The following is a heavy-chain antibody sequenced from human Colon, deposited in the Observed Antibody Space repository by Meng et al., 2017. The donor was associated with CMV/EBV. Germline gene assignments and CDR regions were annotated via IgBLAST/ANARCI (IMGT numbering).Heavy chain of an antibody. CDR1: GFTFDDHA. V-gene: IGHV3-9*01. CDR3: AREGGGG. J-gene: IGHJ4*02. CDR2: ITWNSETI. Sequence: GGSLRLSCAASGFTFDDHAMHWVRQVPGKGPEWVAGITWNSETIAYGDSVKGRFTVSRDNAKTALYLQMNSLRSEDTALYYCAREGGGGWGQGTLVTVSS. D-gene: IGHD3-16*01.